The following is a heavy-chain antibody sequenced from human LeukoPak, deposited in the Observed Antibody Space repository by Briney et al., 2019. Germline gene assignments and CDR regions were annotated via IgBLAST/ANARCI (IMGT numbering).Heavy chain of an antibody. Sequence: SETLSLTCTVPGGSISSYYWSWIRQPPGKGLEWIGYSYYSGTTTPHPSLKSRVTISVDTSKNQFSLRLTSVTAADTAVYYCARHGGSGSFDYWGQGTLVTVSS. CDR3: ARHGGSGSFDY. D-gene: IGHD3-3*01. J-gene: IGHJ4*02. CDR1: GGSISSYY. CDR2: SYYSGTT. V-gene: IGHV4-59*08.